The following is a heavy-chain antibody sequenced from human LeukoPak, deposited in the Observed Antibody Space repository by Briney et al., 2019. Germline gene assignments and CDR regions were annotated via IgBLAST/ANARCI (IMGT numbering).Heavy chain of an antibody. CDR3: ARDQVGAIPRYYFDY. V-gene: IGHV1-46*01. J-gene: IGHJ4*02. CDR2: INPSGGST. D-gene: IGHD1-26*01. CDR1: GYTFTSYY. Sequence: GASVKVSCKASGYTFTSYYMHWVRQAPGQGLEWMGIINPSGGSTSYAQKFQGRVTMTRDMSTSTVYMELSSLRSEDTAVYYCARDQVGAIPRYYFDYWGQGTLVTVSS.